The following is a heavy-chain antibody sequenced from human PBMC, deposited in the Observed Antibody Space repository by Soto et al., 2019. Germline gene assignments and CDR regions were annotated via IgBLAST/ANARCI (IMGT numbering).Heavy chain of an antibody. V-gene: IGHV3-30-3*01. CDR3: AREEPSGEGAYDY. CDR2: ISYDGSNK. J-gene: IGHJ4*02. CDR1: GFTFSSYA. Sequence: LRLSCAASGFTFSSYAMHRVRQAPGKGLEWVAVISYDGSNKYYADSVKGRFTISRDNSKNTLYLQMNSPRAEDTAVYYCAREEPSGEGAYDYWGQGTLLTVSS. D-gene: IGHD1-26*01.